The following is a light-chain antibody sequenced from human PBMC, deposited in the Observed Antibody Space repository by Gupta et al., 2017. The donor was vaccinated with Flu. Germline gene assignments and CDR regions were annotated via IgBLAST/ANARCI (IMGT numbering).Light chain of an antibody. J-gene: IGLJ2*01. V-gene: IGLV3-25*02. CDR2: EDS. CDR3: QSADSSGTP. CDR1: ALPKQY. Sequence: SYELPQPPSVSVSPVRTARITCSGDALPKQYAYWYLQKPGQAPVLVIYEDSERPSGIPERFSGSSSGTTVTLNISGVQAEDEADYYFQSADSSGTPFGGGTKLTVL.